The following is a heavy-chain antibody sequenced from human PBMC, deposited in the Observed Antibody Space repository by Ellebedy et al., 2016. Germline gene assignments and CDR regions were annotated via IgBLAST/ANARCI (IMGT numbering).Heavy chain of an antibody. Sequence: GESLKISCAASGFTVSSNYMSWVRQAPGKGLEWVAVISYDGSNKYYADSVKGRFTISRDNSKNTLYLQMNSLRAEDTAVYYCARGLGMAAISAVGYWGQGTLVTVSS. D-gene: IGHD5-24*01. J-gene: IGHJ4*02. CDR3: ARGLGMAAISAVGY. V-gene: IGHV3-30-3*01. CDR1: GFTVSSNY. CDR2: ISYDGSNK.